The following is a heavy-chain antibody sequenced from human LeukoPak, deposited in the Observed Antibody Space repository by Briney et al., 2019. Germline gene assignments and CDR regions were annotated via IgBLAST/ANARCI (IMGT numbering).Heavy chain of an antibody. D-gene: IGHD6-19*01. J-gene: IGHJ4*02. CDR3: ARYPTGWYLDY. V-gene: IGHV6-1*01. Sequence: SQTLSLTCAIAGDSVSSSTAASNWVRRSPSRGLEWLGRTYYRSKWYTDYAVSVRSRININPDTSKNQFSLQLNSVTPEDTAVYYCARYPTGWYLDYWGQGTLVTVSS. CDR2: TYYRSKWYT. CDR1: GDSVSSSTAA.